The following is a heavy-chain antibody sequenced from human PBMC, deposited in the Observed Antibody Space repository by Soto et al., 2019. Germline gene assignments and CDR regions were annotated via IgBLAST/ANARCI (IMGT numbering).Heavy chain of an antibody. CDR1: GYTFTSYA. Sequence: QVQLVQSGAEVKKPGASVKVSCKASGYTFTSYAMHWVRQAPGQRLEWMGWINAGNGNTKYSQKFQGRVTITSDTSASTAYMELSRLRSEDTAVYYCARGGDIVLMVYANCFDPWGQGTLVTVSS. V-gene: IGHV1-3*01. CDR2: INAGNGNT. CDR3: ARGGDIVLMVYANCFDP. D-gene: IGHD2-8*01. J-gene: IGHJ5*02.